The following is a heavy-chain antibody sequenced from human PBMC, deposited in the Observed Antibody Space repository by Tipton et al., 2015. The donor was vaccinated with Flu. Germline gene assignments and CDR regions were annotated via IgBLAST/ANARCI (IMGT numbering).Heavy chain of an antibody. CDR3: ARHTGDSVRGVIDY. D-gene: IGHD3-10*02. Sequence: GSLRLSCAVSGGSISSGTWWSWVRQPPGKGLEWIGEIYHSGSTNYNPSLKSRVTISVDKSKNQFSLKLSSVTAADTAVYYCARHTGDSVRGVIDYWGQGTLVTVSS. J-gene: IGHJ4*02. CDR2: IYHSGST. V-gene: IGHV4-4*02. CDR1: GGSISSGTW.